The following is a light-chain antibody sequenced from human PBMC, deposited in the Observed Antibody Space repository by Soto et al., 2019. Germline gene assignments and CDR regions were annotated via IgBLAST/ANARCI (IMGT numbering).Light chain of an antibody. J-gene: IGKJ1*01. CDR3: QQYNNYPWP. CDR2: RAS. CDR1: QGSSRW. Sequence: DIQMPQPPSTLSASAGDRVTITCRASQGSSRWLAWYQQKPGKAPKPLIYRASSLESGVPSRFSCRGSGTEFTLTISSLQPDDFATYFCQQYNNYPWPFGQGTKVDIK. V-gene: IGKV1-5*03.